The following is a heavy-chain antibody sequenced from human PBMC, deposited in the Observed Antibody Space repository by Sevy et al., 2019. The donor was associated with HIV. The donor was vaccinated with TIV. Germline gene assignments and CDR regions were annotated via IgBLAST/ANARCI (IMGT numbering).Heavy chain of an antibody. CDR2: ISAGGTTT. Sequence: GGSLRLSCAASGFIFSNYPMSWVRHSPGKGLEWVSDISAGGTTTYYADSVEGRFTISRANSKNTVSLQMNGLGAEDTAIYYWAYRYCSTITCYDDDFWNPYYFYGLDVWGQGISVTVSS. CDR1: GFIFSNYP. D-gene: IGHD2-2*01. V-gene: IGHV3-23*01. CDR3: AYRYCSTITCYDDDFWNPYYFYGLDV. J-gene: IGHJ6*02.